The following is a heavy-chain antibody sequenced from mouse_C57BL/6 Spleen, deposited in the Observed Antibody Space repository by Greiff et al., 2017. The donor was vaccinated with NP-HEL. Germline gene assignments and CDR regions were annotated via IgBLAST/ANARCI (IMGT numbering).Heavy chain of an antibody. Sequence: DVKLVESGGGLVKPGGSLKLSCAASGFTFSDYGMHWVRQAPEKGLEWVAYISSGSSTIYYADTVKGRFNISRDNAKNTLFLQMTSLRSEDTAMYYCARRYYGSEGYFDYWGQGTTLTVSS. CDR3: ARRYYGSEGYFDY. V-gene: IGHV5-17*01. J-gene: IGHJ2*01. CDR2: ISSGSSTI. D-gene: IGHD1-1*01. CDR1: GFTFSDYG.